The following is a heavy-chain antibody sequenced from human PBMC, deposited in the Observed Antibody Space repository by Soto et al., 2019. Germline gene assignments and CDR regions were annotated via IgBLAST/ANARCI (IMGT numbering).Heavy chain of an antibody. CDR1: GLTFSRYA. CDR3: ARAGGIYYGMDV. V-gene: IGHV3-30-3*01. CDR2: ISYDGSNK. J-gene: IGHJ6*02. D-gene: IGHD3-10*01. Sequence: PGGSLRDSCAASGLTFSRYAMHLVRQAPGKGLEWVAVISYDGSNKYYADSVKGRFTISRDNSKNTLYLQMNSLRAEDTAVYYCARAGGIYYGMDVWGQGT.